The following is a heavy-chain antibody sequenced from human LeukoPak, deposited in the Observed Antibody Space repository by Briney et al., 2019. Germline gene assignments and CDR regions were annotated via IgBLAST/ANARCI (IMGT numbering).Heavy chain of an antibody. D-gene: IGHD2/OR15-2a*01. Sequence: GESLKISCKGSGYTFTNYWIGWVRQMPGKGLEFMGIINPGDSDTRYSPSFQGQVTISVDKSINTAYLQWSSLKASDSAMYYGARAGYSNRWDGVDYWGQGTLVTVSS. J-gene: IGHJ4*02. CDR1: GYTFTNYW. CDR3: ARAGYSNRWDGVDY. V-gene: IGHV5-51*01. CDR2: INPGDSDT.